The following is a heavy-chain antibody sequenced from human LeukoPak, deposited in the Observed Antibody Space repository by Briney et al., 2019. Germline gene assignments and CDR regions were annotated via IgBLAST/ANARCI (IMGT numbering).Heavy chain of an antibody. D-gene: IGHD6-13*01. CDR2: IIPIFGTA. CDR1: GGTFSSYA. V-gene: IGHV1-69*05. Sequence: ASVKVSCKASGGTFSSYAISWVRQAPGQGLEWMGRIIPIFGTANYAQKFQGRVTITTDESTSTAYMELSSLRSENTAVYYCARELFTSSWSGRDFDYWGQGTLVIVSS. CDR3: ARELFTSSWSGRDFDY. J-gene: IGHJ4*02.